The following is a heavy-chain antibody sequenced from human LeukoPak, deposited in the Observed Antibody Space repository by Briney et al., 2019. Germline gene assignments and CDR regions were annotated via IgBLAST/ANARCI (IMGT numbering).Heavy chain of an antibody. CDR2: ISYDGGDK. V-gene: IGHV3-30*01. CDR3: ARDPGCSSSSCASNWLGP. D-gene: IGHD2-2*01. J-gene: IGHJ5*02. CDR1: GFIFSNFA. Sequence: GESLRLSCAASGFIFSNFAMHWVRQAPGKGLDWVAVISYDGGDKFYADSVKGRFTISRDNSKNTLYLQMDSLRTEDAAVYYCARDPGCSSSSCASNWLGPWGQGTLVTVSS.